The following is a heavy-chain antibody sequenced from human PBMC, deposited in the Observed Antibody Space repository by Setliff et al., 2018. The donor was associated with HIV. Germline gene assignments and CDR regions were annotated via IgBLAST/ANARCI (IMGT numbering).Heavy chain of an antibody. V-gene: IGHV4-4*02. D-gene: IGHD5-18*01. CDR3: ARTLRAAAMGYFDY. Sequence: PSETLSLTCNVSGDSVSGSNWWTWVRRSPQKGLEWIGEVYHSGATNYNPSLKSRVAMSVDKSESQFSLRLNSVTAADTAVYYCARTLRAAAMGYFDYWGQGTLVTVSS. J-gene: IGHJ4*02. CDR2: VYHSGAT. CDR1: GDSVSGSNW.